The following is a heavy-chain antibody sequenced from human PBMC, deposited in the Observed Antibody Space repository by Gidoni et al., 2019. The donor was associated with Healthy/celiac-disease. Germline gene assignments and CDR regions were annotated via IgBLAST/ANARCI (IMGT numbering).Heavy chain of an antibody. CDR1: GLPFSRYG. D-gene: IGHD6-19*01. V-gene: IGHV3-30*18. CDR2: ISYDGSNK. Sequence: QVQLVESGGGVVQPGRSLRLSCADSGLPFSRYGMHWVRQAPGKGLEWVAFISYDGSNKYYADSVKGRFTISRDNSKNTLYLQMNSLRAEDTAVYYCAKDPDSSGWYPWYWGQGTLVTVSS. CDR3: AKDPDSSGWYPWY. J-gene: IGHJ4*02.